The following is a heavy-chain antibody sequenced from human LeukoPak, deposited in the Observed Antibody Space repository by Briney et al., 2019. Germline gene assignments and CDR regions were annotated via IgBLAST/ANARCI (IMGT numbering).Heavy chain of an antibody. Sequence: LRLSCAASGFTFSSYAMSWVRQAPGKGLEWIGYIYYSGSTYYNPSLKSRVTISVDTSKNQFSLKLSSVTAADTAVYYCARSGLDYVWGSYRYTHFDYWGQGTLVTVSS. CDR1: GFTFSSYA. V-gene: IGHV4-31*02. CDR2: IYYSGST. D-gene: IGHD3-16*02. CDR3: ARSGLDYVWGSYRYTHFDY. J-gene: IGHJ4*02.